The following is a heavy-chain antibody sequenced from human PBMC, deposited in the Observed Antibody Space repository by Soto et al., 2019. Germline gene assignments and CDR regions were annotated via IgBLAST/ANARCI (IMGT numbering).Heavy chain of an antibody. Sequence: QVPLVESGGGVVQPGRSLRLSCAASGFTFSSFGMHWVRQVPGKGLEWVALISYDGSKKYYADSVKGRFTISRDKSKNTLYLQMNSLRVEDTAVYYCAKDRGWSSADLDYWGQGTLVTVSS. CDR1: GFTFSSFG. D-gene: IGHD6-19*01. CDR3: AKDRGWSSADLDY. V-gene: IGHV3-30*18. J-gene: IGHJ4*02. CDR2: ISYDGSKK.